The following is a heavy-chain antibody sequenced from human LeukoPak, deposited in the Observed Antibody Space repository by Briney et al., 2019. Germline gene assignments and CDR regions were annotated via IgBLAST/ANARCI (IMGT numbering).Heavy chain of an antibody. J-gene: IGHJ1*01. CDR3: ARLLQYSSSSLFCQH. V-gene: IGHV4-39*02. CDR2: IYYIGIT. CDR1: GGSMRRSSYY. Sequence: SETLSLTCNVSGGSMRRSSYYWGWIRQSPGKGLEWIGSIYYIGITYLKAALKSRVSISVDTSKNHFSLRLNSVTASDTAVYYRARLLQYSSSSLFCQHWRVGTVVRV. D-gene: IGHD6-6*01.